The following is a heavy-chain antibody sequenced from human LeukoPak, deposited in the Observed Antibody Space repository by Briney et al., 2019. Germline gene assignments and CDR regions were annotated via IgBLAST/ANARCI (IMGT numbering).Heavy chain of an antibody. CDR1: GYTFTSYD. V-gene: IGHV1-8*01. CDR3: ARGPYCSGGSCYPLRYYYYMDV. Sequence: ASLKVSCKASGYTFTSYDINWVPQATGQGLEWIGWMNPNSGNTGYAQKFQGRVTITRNTSISTAYMELSSLRSEDTAVYYSARGPYCSGGSCYPLRYYYYMDVWGKGTTVTVSS. D-gene: IGHD2-15*01. J-gene: IGHJ6*03. CDR2: MNPNSGNT.